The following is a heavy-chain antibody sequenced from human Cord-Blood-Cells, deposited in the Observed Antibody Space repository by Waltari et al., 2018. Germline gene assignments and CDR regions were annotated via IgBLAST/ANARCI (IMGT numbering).Heavy chain of an antibody. J-gene: IGHJ4*02. Sequence: QVQLQESGPGLVKPSETLSLTCTVPGGSISSYYWSWIRQPPGKGLEWIGYIYYSGSTNYNPSLKSRVTISVDTSKNQFSLKLSSVTAADTAVYYCATRSIWGYFDYWGQGTLVTVSS. D-gene: IGHD7-27*01. CDR3: ATRSIWGYFDY. V-gene: IGHV4-59*01. CDR1: GGSISSYY. CDR2: IYYSGST.